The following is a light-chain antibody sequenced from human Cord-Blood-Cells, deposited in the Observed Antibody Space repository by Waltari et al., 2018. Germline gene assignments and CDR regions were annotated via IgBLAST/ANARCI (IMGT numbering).Light chain of an antibody. Sequence: EIAMTQSPATLSVSPGERATLSCRARQSVSSNLAWYQQKPGQAPRLLIYGASTRATGIPARFSGSGSGTEFTLTISSLQSEDFAVYYCQQYNNWPLTFGGGTKVEIK. CDR1: QSVSSN. V-gene: IGKV3-15*01. J-gene: IGKJ4*01. CDR2: GAS. CDR3: QQYNNWPLT.